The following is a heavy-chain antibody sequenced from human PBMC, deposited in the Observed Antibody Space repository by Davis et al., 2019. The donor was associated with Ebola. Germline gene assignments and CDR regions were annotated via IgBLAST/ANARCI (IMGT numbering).Heavy chain of an antibody. D-gene: IGHD5-12*01. Sequence: SSVPDSLLASLCSSSRYGLSRVRQAPGPGLERQGGIRPMFATTHPAQKFQDRVTITADESTSTVYMDLSSLRFEDTAVCYCARSFLRGGDDYGVESEYYSGMDVWGEGTTVTVSS. CDR1: LCSSSRYG. J-gene: IGHJ6*04. V-gene: IGHV1-69*13. CDR2: IRPMFATT. CDR3: ARSFLRGGDDYGVESEYYSGMDV.